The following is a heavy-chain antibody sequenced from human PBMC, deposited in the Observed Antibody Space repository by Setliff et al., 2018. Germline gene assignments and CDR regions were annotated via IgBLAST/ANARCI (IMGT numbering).Heavy chain of an antibody. CDR2: IRYDGST. J-gene: IGHJ4*02. D-gene: IGHD3-22*01. CDR3: ATFEHDSNAYPRYFDQ. CDR1: GFTFSSYG. V-gene: IGHV3-30*02. Sequence: GGSLRLSCAASGFTFSSYGMHWVRQAPGKGLEWVVFIRYDGSTHHADSVRGRFTISRDTSKNTVFLQMKGLRAEDTAVYYCATFEHDSNAYPRYFDQWGLGTLVTVSS.